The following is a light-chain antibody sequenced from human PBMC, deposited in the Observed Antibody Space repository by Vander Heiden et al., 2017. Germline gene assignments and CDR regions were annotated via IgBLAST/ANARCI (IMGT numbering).Light chain of an antibody. Sequence: EVVLTQSPGTLSLSPGERATLSCRASQSVAKNYLAWYDQKPGQTPRLLIYDASTKATGITDRFSGSGSGTDFTLTISRLEPGDSAVYFCRQYETSPLTFGGATKVEIK. V-gene: IGKV3-20*01. J-gene: IGKJ4*01. CDR1: QSVAKNY. CDR2: DAS. CDR3: RQYETSPLT.